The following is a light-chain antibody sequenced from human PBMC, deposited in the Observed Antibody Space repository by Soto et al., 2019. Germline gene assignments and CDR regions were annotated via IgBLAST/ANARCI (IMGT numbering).Light chain of an antibody. Sequence: EIWSTQSPGTLSLSPGEISTLSCRSSQSVSSSYLAWYQQRPGQVPRLLIYGGSSRATGIPDRFSGSGSGTDFTLAISRLEPEDFAVYYCQQYEGSPLTFGGGTKVDIK. CDR1: QSVSSSY. V-gene: IGKV3-20*01. J-gene: IGKJ4*01. CDR3: QQYEGSPLT. CDR2: GGS.